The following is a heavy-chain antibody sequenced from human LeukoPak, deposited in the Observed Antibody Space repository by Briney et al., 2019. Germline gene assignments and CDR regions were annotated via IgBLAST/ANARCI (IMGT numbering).Heavy chain of an antibody. CDR1: GFTFSSYS. CDR2: ISSDSSTI. D-gene: IGHD6-13*01. J-gene: IGHJ4*02. Sequence: PGGSLRLSCAASGFTFSSYSMNWVRQAPGKGLKWISYISSDSSTIYYADSVKGRFTISRDNAKNSLYLQMNSLRAEDTAVYYCAKSPYSSSFPDFDYWGQGTLVTVSS. CDR3: AKSPYSSSFPDFDY. V-gene: IGHV3-48*01.